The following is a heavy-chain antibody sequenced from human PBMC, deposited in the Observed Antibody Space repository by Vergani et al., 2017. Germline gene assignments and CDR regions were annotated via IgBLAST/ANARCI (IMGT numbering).Heavy chain of an antibody. CDR2: ISSSSSTI. D-gene: IGHD4-17*01. CDR1: GFTFSYYS. V-gene: IGHV3-48*01. J-gene: IGHJ5*02. Sequence: EVQLVESGGALVQPGGSLRLSCAASGFTFSYYSMNWVRQAPGKGLEWVSYISSSSSTIYYADSVRGRFTISRDNAKNSLFLQMNSLRAEDTAVYYCARDYYGDYDDWFDPWGQGTLVTVSS. CDR3: ARDYYGDYDDWFDP.